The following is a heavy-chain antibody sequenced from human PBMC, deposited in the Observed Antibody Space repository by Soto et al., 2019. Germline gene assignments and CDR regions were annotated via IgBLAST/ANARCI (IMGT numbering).Heavy chain of an antibody. J-gene: IGHJ5*02. CDR2: INAGNGNT. CDR3: ARVPNKGYCSSHSCYRFDT. D-gene: IGHD2-2*01. Sequence: QVQLVQSGAEVKKPGASVKVSCKASGYTFTSYAMHWVRQAPGQRLEWMGWINAGNGNTKYSHKFQGRVTITRDTSESTAYMELSSLRSEDTAVYYCARVPNKGYCSSHSCYRFDTWGQVTLVTVSS. V-gene: IGHV1-3*01. CDR1: GYTFTSYA.